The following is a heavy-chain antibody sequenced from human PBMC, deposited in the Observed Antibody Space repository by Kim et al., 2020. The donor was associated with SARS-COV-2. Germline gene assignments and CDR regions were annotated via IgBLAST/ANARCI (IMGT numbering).Heavy chain of an antibody. Sequence: NTSLKSRVTISVDTSKNQFSLKLSAVTAAETAVYYCARGRGRVAIQCDYWGQGTLVTVSS. D-gene: IGHD2-21*01. J-gene: IGHJ4*02. V-gene: IGHV4-59*09. CDR3: ARGRGRVAIQCDY.